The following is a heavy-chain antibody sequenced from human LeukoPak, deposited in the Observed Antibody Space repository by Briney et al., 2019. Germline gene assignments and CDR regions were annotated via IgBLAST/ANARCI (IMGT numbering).Heavy chain of an antibody. J-gene: IGHJ4*02. Sequence: ASVKVSCKASGYTFTGYYMHWVRQAPGQGLEWMGWINPNSGGTYYAQKFQGRVSMTRDTSISTAYMELSSLRSDDTAAYYCAKDSTVTTTSDPDYWGQGTLVTVSS. D-gene: IGHD4-17*01. CDR1: GYTFTGYY. V-gene: IGHV1-2*02. CDR2: INPNSGGT. CDR3: AKDSTVTTTSDPDY.